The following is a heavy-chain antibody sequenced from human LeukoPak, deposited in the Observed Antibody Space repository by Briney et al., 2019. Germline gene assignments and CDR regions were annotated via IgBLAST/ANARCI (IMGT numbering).Heavy chain of an antibody. Sequence: SQTLSLTCAISGDSVSSNSAAWNWIRQSPSRGLEWLGRTYYRSKWYNDYAVSVKSRITINPDTSKNQFSLQLNSVTPEDTAVYYCARDYLGSSGYYAAPYYYYYGMDVWGQGTTVTVSS. CDR1: GDSVSSNSAA. J-gene: IGHJ6*02. CDR2: TYYRSKWYN. V-gene: IGHV6-1*01. CDR3: ARDYLGSSGYYAAPYYYYYGMDV. D-gene: IGHD3-22*01.